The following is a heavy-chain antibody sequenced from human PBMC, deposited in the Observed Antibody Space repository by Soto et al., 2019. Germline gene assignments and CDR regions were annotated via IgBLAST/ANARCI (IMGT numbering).Heavy chain of an antibody. D-gene: IGHD1-26*01. CDR2: ISAGNGQT. CDR1: GYSFTNHG. CDR3: ARGSISRENYYFYDFNA. V-gene: IGHV1-3*01. J-gene: IGHJ6*04. Sequence: QVQLVQSGAEVKKPGASEKLSCKASGYSFTNHGIHWVRQAPGQQPEWMGWISAGNGQTKYSQRFQGRVTITSDTTPSTAHLALTSLTSGDTGVYYCARGSISRENYYFYDFNAWGKGTTFTVSS.